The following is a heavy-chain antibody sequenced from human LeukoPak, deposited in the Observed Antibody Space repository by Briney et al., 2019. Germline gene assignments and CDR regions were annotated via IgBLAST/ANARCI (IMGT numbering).Heavy chain of an antibody. CDR1: GFTVSRHG. CDR3: AKDFSTSWASFDY. J-gene: IGHJ4*02. CDR2: ISYDGSKK. Sequence: GGSLRLSCAASGFTVSRHGMHWVRQAPGKGLEWMAFISYDGSKKYYADSVKGRFTISRGNSKTTLFLQMDSLRTEDTAVYYCAKDFSTSWASFDYWGQGTLVTVSS. D-gene: IGHD6-13*01. V-gene: IGHV3-30*18.